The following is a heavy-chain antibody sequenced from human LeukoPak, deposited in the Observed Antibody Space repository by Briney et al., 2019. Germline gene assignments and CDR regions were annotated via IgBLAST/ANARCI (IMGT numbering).Heavy chain of an antibody. CDR2: IYYSGST. Sequence: SETLSLTCTVSGGSVSSGSYYWSWLRQPPGKGLEWIGYIYYSGSTNYNPSLKSRVTISVDTSKNQFSLKLSSVTAADTAVYYCARGPKYSYGPPRDYWGQGTLVTVSS. J-gene: IGHJ4*02. CDR3: ARGPKYSYGPPRDY. CDR1: GGSVSSGSYY. D-gene: IGHD5-18*01. V-gene: IGHV4-61*01.